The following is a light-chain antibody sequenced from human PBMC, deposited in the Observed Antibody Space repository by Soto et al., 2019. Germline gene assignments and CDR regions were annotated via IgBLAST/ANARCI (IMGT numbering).Light chain of an antibody. CDR3: SSPKV. V-gene: IGLV2-8*01. CDR2: EVS. CDR1: SSDVGGYNY. Sequence: QSVLTQPPSASGSPGQSVTISCTGTSSDVGGYNYVSWYQQHPGKAPKLMIYEVSKRPSGVPDRFSGSKSGNTASLTVSGLQAVDEADYYCSSPKVFGSGTKVNVL. J-gene: IGLJ1*01.